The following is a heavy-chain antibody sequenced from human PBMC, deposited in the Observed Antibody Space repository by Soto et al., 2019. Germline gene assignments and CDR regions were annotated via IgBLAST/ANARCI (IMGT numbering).Heavy chain of an antibody. Sequence: QVQLVQSGAEVKKPRSSVKVSCKASGGTFSSYAISWVRQAPGQGLEWMGGIIPIFGTANYAQEFQGRVTITADKSTSTASMELSSLRSEDTAVYYCARIRDCGGDCYWGQGTLVTVSS. J-gene: IGHJ4*02. CDR2: IIPIFGTA. D-gene: IGHD2-21*02. CDR1: GGTFSSYA. CDR3: ARIRDCGGDCY. V-gene: IGHV1-69*06.